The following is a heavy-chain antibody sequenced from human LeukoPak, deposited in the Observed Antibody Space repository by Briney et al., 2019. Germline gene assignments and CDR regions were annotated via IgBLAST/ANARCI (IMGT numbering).Heavy chain of an antibody. CDR2: SSSIGGRT. CDR1: GFTLSSYE. Sequence: GGSLRLSCIVSGFTLSSYEMTWFRQAPGKGLEWVSGSSSIGGRTYYADSVKGRFTVTRDNSRNTLHLQMNSLRVEDTGVYYCAKDDAWGRFYHWGQGTLVTVSS. D-gene: IGHD3-16*01. CDR3: AKDDAWGRFYH. J-gene: IGHJ1*01. V-gene: IGHV3-23*01.